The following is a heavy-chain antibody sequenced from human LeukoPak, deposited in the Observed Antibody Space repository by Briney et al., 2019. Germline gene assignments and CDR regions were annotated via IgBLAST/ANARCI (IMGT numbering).Heavy chain of an antibody. V-gene: IGHV3-23*01. CDR2: ISGSGGST. J-gene: IGHJ4*02. CDR1: GGSISSYY. D-gene: IGHD2-2*01. Sequence: ETLSLTCTVSGGSISSYYWSWVRQAPGKGLEWVSAISGSGGSTYYADSVKGRFTISRDNSKNTLYLQMNSLRAEDTAVYYCAKSGCSSTSCYVGYWGQGTLVTVSS. CDR3: AKSGCSSTSCYVGY.